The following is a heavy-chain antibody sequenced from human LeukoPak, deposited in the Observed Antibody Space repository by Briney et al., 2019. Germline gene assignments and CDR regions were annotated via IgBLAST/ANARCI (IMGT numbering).Heavy chain of an antibody. V-gene: IGHV1-2*02. CDR3: ARALRYDDSSGYYAY. CDR2: INYNSGAT. D-gene: IGHD3-22*01. Sequence: ASVKVSCMGSGYTFSGYYMHWVRQAPGQGLEWMGWINYNSGATNYAQALQGRVTMTRDTSITIFYMELSSLKSDDTAVYYCARALRYDDSSGYYAYWGQGTLVTVSS. J-gene: IGHJ4*02. CDR1: GYTFSGYY.